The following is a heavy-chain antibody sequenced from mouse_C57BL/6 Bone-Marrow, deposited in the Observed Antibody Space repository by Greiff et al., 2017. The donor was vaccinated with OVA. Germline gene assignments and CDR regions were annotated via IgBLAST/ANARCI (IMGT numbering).Heavy chain of an antibody. Sequence: QVQLQQPGAELVMPGASVKLSCKASGYTFTSYWMHWVKQRPGQGLEWIGEIDPSDSYTNYNQKFKGKSTLTVDKSSSTAYMQLSSLTSEDSAVYYCARGIYSWFADWGQGTLVTVSA. CDR2: IDPSDSYT. D-gene: IGHD2-1*01. J-gene: IGHJ3*01. CDR1: GYTFTSYW. CDR3: ARGIYSWFAD. V-gene: IGHV1-69*01.